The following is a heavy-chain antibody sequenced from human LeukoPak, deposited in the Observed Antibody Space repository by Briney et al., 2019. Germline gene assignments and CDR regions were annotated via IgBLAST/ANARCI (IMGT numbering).Heavy chain of an antibody. CDR3: VRVASRAVAADFFDY. V-gene: IGHV4-38-2*02. D-gene: IGHD6-19*01. CDR2: IYHSGSSS. CDR1: TYSISSGYY. J-gene: IGHJ4*02. Sequence: SETLSLTCSVSTYSISSGYYWGWIRQPPGKGLEWIGGIYHSGSSSYYNPSLKSRVVMSVDASKNQFYLKLGSVTAADTAVYYCVRVASRAVAADFFDYWGQGTLVTVSS.